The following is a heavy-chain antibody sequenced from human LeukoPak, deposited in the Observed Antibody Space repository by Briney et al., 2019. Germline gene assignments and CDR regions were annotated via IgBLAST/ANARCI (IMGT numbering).Heavy chain of an antibody. J-gene: IGHJ5*02. CDR3: AKVPGYDFWSGYWDPADWFDP. CDR1: GFTFSSYA. V-gene: IGHV3-23*01. Sequence: GGSLRLSCAASGFTFSSYAMSWVRQAPGKGLEWVSAISGSGGSTYYADSVKGRFTISRDNSKNTLYLQMNSLRAEDTAVYYCAKVPGYDFWSGYWDPADWFDPWGQGTLVTVSS. D-gene: IGHD3-3*01. CDR2: ISGSGGST.